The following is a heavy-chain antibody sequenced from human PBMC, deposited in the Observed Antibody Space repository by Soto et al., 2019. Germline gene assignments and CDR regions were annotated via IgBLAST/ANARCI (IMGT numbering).Heavy chain of an antibody. Sequence: EVQLVESGRGLVQPGGSLRLSCAASGFTFSSYSMNWVRQAPGKGLEWVSYISSSSSTIYYADSVKGRFTISRDNAKNSLYLQMNSLRAEDTAVYYCARDGGNVDTAMEQLLDYYYYMDVWGKGTTVTVSS. J-gene: IGHJ6*03. CDR3: ARDGGNVDTAMEQLLDYYYYMDV. CDR1: GFTFSSYS. CDR2: ISSSSSTI. D-gene: IGHD5-18*01. V-gene: IGHV3-48*01.